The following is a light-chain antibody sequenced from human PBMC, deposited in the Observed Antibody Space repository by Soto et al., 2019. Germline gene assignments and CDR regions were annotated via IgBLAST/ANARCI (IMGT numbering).Light chain of an antibody. V-gene: IGLV2-14*03. CDR2: DVS. CDR1: SSDVGGYNS. Sequence: QSVLTQPPSASGSPGQSVTISCTGTSSDVGGYNSVSWYQHHPGKAPKLMIYDVSNRPSGVSNRFSGSKSGNTASLTISGLQAEDEADYYCSSYTSSSTLYVFGTGTKLTVL. CDR3: SSYTSSSTLYV. J-gene: IGLJ1*01.